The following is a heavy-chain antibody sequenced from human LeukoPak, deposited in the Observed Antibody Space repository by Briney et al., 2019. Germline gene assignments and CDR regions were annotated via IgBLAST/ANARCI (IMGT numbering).Heavy chain of an antibody. CDR2: IYYSGST. Sequence: PSETLSLTCTVSGGSISSYYWSWIRQPPGKGLEWIGYIYYSGSTYYNPSLKSRVTISVDTSKNQFSLKLSSVTAADTAVYYCARAWYYYDSGPRAFDIWGQGTMVTVSS. V-gene: IGHV4-30-4*08. CDR1: GGSISSYY. D-gene: IGHD3-22*01. CDR3: ARAWYYYDSGPRAFDI. J-gene: IGHJ3*02.